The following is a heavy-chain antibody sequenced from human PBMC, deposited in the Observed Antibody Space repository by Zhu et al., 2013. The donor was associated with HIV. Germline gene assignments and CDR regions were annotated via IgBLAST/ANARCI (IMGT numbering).Heavy chain of an antibody. CDR2: IIPIFGTA. Sequence: QVQLVQSGAEVKKSGSSVKVSCKASGGTFSSYAISWVRQAPGQGLEWMGGIIPIFGTANYAQKFQGRVTITADESTSTAYMELSSLRSEDTAVYYCARSKDIVVVPSALWFDPWGQGTLVTVSS. J-gene: IGHJ5*02. CDR3: ARSKDIVVVPSALWFDP. V-gene: IGHV1-69*01. CDR1: GGTFSSYA. D-gene: IGHD2-2*01.